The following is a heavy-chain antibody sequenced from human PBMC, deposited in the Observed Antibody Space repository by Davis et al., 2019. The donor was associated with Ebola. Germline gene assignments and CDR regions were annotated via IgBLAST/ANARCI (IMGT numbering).Heavy chain of an antibody. CDR1: GGTSNSYT. J-gene: IGHJ4*02. V-gene: IGHV1-69*13. Sequence: SVKVSCKASGGTSNSYTVSWVRQAPGQGLEWMGQIIPIFGTTNYAQQFQGRVTITADESTTTVYMELSSLRSDDTAVYYCARWAGNCGSASCYTPFDYWGQGTLVTVSS. CDR3: ARWAGNCGSASCYTPFDY. D-gene: IGHD2-2*02. CDR2: IIPIFGTT.